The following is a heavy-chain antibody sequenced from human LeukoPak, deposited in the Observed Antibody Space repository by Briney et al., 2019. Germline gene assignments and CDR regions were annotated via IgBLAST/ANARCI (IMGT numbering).Heavy chain of an antibody. CDR2: IYYSGST. CDR1: GGSISSYY. D-gene: IGHD6-13*01. CDR3: ATGYSSSWYDY. Sequence: PSETLSLTCTASGGSISSYYWSWIRQPPGKGLEWIGYIYYSGSTNYNPSLKSRVTISVDTSKNQFSLKLSSVTAADTAVYYCATGYSSSWYDYWGQGTLVTVSS. V-gene: IGHV4-59*01. J-gene: IGHJ4*02.